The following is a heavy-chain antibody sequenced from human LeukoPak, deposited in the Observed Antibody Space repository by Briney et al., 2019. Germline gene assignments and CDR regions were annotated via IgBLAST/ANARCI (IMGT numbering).Heavy chain of an antibody. CDR2: LQSGGGT. Sequence: GGSLRLSCTASGFTVSSNYMSWFRQAPGKGLEWVSVLQSGGGTFYADSVKGRFTISRDNSKNTLYLQMNSLRAEDTALYYCAKDRSPGILTGYYPNWGQGTLVIVSS. CDR3: AKDRSPGILTGYYPN. J-gene: IGHJ4*02. D-gene: IGHD3-9*01. CDR1: GFTVSSNY. V-gene: IGHV3-53*01.